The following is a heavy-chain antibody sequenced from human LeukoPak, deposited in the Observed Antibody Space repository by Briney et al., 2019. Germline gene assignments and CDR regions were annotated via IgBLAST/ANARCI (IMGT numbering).Heavy chain of an antibody. J-gene: IGHJ4*02. V-gene: IGHV3-23*01. CDR1: GFTFSSYA. CDR2: ISGSGGST. D-gene: IGHD2-15*01. Sequence: GGSLRLSCAASGFTFSSYAMSWVRQAPGKGLEWVSAISGSGGSTYYADSVKGRFTISRDNSENTLYLQMNSLRAEDTAVYYCAKETVVVVAATHFDYWGQGTLVTVSS. CDR3: AKETVVVVAATHFDY.